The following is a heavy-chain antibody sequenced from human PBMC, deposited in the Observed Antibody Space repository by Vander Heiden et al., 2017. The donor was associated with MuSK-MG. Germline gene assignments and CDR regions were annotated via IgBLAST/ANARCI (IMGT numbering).Heavy chain of an antibody. CDR1: GLTFSPYA. CDR3: AKDTGATTTNYFES. D-gene: IGHD4-17*01. Sequence: EVQLLESGGGLVQPGGSMRLSCGASGLTFSPYAMGWVRQAPGKGLEWVSSINGSGSNPYDADSVKGRFTISRDNSKNTLYLQIHSLRAEDTAVYYCAKDTGATTTNYFESWGQGTLVTVSS. V-gene: IGHV3-23*01. CDR2: INGSGSNP. J-gene: IGHJ4*02.